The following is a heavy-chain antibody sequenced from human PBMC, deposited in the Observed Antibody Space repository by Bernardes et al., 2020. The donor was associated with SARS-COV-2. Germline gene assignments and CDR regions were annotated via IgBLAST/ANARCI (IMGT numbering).Heavy chain of an antibody. CDR3: APDTSGWFVGY. V-gene: IGHV3-23*01. CDR1: GFTFMNYA. D-gene: IGHD6-19*01. Sequence: GGSLRLSRAASGFTFMNYAMSWVRQVPGKGLEWVSGISASGRSTYYADAVEGRFTISRDNSNNTLHLQMNSLRADDTAVYHCAPDTSGWFVGYWGPGTLVTVSS. J-gene: IGHJ4*02. CDR2: ISASGRST.